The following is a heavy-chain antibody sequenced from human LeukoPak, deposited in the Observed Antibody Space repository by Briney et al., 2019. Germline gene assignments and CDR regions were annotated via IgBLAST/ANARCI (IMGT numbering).Heavy chain of an antibody. Sequence: GSLRLSCEASGFTFSSYAMSWIRQPPGKGLECLGHIYDSGSTNYNPSLKSRVSISLDTSRDQCSLTLNSVTAADTAVYYCARVDFGRYYYMDVWGKGTTVTVSS. CDR1: GFTFSSYA. CDR3: ARVDFGRYYYMDV. D-gene: IGHD3-3*01. CDR2: IYDSGST. V-gene: IGHV4-59*01. J-gene: IGHJ6*03.